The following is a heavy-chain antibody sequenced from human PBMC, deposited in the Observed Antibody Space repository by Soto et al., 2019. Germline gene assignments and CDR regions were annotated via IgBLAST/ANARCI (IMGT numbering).Heavy chain of an antibody. CDR3: ARDRDYYYYYGMDV. J-gene: IGHJ6*02. CDR1: GYTFTSYG. Sequence: SVKVSCKASGYTFTSYGISWVRQAPGQGLEWMGWISAYNGNTNYAQKLQGRVTMTTDTSTSTAYMELRSLRSDDTAVYYCARDRDYYYYYGMDVWGQGTTVTVSS. CDR2: ISAYNGNT. V-gene: IGHV1-18*04. D-gene: IGHD3-10*01.